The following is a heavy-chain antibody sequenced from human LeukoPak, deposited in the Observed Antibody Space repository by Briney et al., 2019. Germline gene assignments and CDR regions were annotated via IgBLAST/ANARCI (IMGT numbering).Heavy chain of an antibody. CDR1: GGSISSGSYY. J-gene: IGHJ4*02. D-gene: IGHD4-17*01. V-gene: IGHV4-61*09. Sequence: KPSETLSLTCIVSGGSISSGSYYWNWIRQPAGKGLEWIGHIYTSGSTSYKPSLQSRVTISVDASKNQFSLKLRSVTAADTAVYYCARLCQVTTCAKFEYWGQGILVTVSS. CDR3: ARLCQVTTCAKFEY. CDR2: IYTSGST.